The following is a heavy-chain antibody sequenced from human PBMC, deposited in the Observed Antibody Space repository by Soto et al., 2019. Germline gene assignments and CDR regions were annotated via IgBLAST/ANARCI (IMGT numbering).Heavy chain of an antibody. J-gene: IGHJ3*02. CDR2: ISYDGSNK. Sequence: PGGSLRLSCASSGFTFSSYGMHLVRQAPGKGLEWVAVISYDGSNKYYADSVKGRFTISRDNSKNTLYLQMNSLRAEDTAVYYCAKDEGYYSSGYFHDAFDIWGQGTMVTVSS. CDR3: AKDEGYYSSGYFHDAFDI. V-gene: IGHV3-30*18. CDR1: GFTFSSYG. D-gene: IGHD3-22*01.